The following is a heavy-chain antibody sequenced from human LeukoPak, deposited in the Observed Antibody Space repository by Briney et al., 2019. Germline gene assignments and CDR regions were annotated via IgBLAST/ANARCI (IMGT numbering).Heavy chain of an antibody. CDR1: GYSISSGYY. CDR3: ASLGDSSGYYYG. J-gene: IGHJ4*02. Sequence: KASETLSLTCTVSGYSISSGYYWGWIRQPPGKGLEWIGEINHSGSTNYNPSLKSRVTISVDTSKNQFSLKLSSVTAADTAVYYCASLGDSSGYYYGWGQGTLVTVSS. CDR2: INHSGST. V-gene: IGHV4-38-2*02. D-gene: IGHD3-22*01.